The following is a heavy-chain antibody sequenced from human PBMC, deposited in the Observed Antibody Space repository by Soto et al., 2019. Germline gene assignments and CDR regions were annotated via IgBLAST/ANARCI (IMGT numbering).Heavy chain of an antibody. D-gene: IGHD6-13*01. CDR1: GYTFTNYA. V-gene: IGHV1-18*01. Sequence: QVQLVQSGAEVKQPGASVTVSCQASGYTFTNYAITWVRQAPGQGLEWMGWISAYNGHTNYAQKVQGRLTMTTDTSTSTAYMELRSLTYDDTAMYYCARDNGGLAAPATDGFVPWGQGTLVTVSS. J-gene: IGHJ5*02. CDR3: ARDNGGLAAPATDGFVP. CDR2: ISAYNGHT.